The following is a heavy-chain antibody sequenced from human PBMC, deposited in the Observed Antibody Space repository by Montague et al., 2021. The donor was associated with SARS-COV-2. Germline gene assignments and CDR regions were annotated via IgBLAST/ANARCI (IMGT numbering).Heavy chain of an antibody. CDR3: AHRGGSSWTKPYFDY. CDR1: GLSLSTTGVG. V-gene: IGHV2-5*02. CDR2: IYWDDDK. Sequence: PALVKPTQTLTLTCTFSGLSLSTTGVGMGWIRRPPGKALEWLALIYWDDDKRYSPSLKSRLTITKDTSKNQVVLTMTNMDPVDTATYYCAHRGGSSWTKPYFDYWGQGTLVTVSS. D-gene: IGHD6-13*01. J-gene: IGHJ4*02.